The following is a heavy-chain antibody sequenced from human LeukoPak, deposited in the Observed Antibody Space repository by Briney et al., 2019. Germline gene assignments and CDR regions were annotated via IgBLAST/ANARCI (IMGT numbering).Heavy chain of an antibody. D-gene: IGHD3-10*01. CDR2: IYYSGST. Sequence: PSETLSLTCTVSGGSISSSSYYWGWIRQPPGKGLEWIGSIYYSGSTYYNPSLKSRVTISVDTSKNQFSLKLSSVTAADTAVYYCARGRMVRGVIRPSPFDYWGQGTLVTVSS. J-gene: IGHJ4*02. CDR3: ARGRMVRGVIRPSPFDY. CDR1: GGSISSSSYY. V-gene: IGHV4-39*07.